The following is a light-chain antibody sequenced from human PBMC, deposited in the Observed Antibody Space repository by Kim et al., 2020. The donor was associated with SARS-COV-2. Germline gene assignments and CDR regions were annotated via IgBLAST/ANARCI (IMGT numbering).Light chain of an antibody. V-gene: IGLV1-47*01. CDR2: KND. Sequence: GQRVTISCSGRNSNIGSNYVYWYQQSPGTAPKLLIYKNDLRPSGVPDRFSGSKSGTSASLAISGLRSEDEAEYFCGAWDDSLSGVLFGGGTQLTVL. CDR3: GAWDDSLSGVL. CDR1: NSNIGSNY. J-gene: IGLJ2*01.